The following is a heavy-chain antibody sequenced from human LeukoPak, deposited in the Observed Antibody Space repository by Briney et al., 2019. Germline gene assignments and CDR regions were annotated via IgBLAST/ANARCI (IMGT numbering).Heavy chain of an antibody. D-gene: IGHD1-26*01. V-gene: IGHV1-46*01. J-gene: IGHJ4*02. CDR2: INPSDGST. CDR1: GYTFTSYR. CDR3: AREGWSYYWFDY. Sequence: ASVKVSCKASGYTFTSYRMHWVRQAPGQGLEWMGIINPSDGSTNYAQKFQGRVTMTRDTSTSTVYMELSSLRSEDTAVYYCAREGWSYYWFDYWGQGTLVTVSS.